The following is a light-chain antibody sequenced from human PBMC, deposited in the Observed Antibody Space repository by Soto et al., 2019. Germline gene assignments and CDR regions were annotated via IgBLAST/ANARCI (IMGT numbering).Light chain of an antibody. Sequence: QSVLTQPPSVSVAPGQRVTISCNGSSSTIGAGYDVHWYQQLPGTAPKLLIYGNSTRPSGVPDRFSGSKSGTSASLAITGLQAEDEADYYCQSYDSSLSGSGVVFGGGTKLTVL. CDR3: QSYDSSLSGSGVV. J-gene: IGLJ2*01. CDR2: GNS. CDR1: SSTIGAGYD. V-gene: IGLV1-40*01.